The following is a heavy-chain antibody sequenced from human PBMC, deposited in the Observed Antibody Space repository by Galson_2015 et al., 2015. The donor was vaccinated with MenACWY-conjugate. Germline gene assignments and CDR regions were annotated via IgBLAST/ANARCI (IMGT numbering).Heavy chain of an antibody. CDR3: AKGERRHYDSSGFSEH. CDR2: VANGGLST. J-gene: IGHJ4*02. CDR1: GFIFNKFA. D-gene: IGHD3-22*01. V-gene: IGHV3-23*01. Sequence: SLRLSCAASGFIFNKFAMTWIRQAPGQGLEWVSAVANGGLSTAYADSVRGRFTISRDNSKSILYLQMDSLRADDTAVYFCAKGERRHYDSSGFSEHWGQGSLITVSS.